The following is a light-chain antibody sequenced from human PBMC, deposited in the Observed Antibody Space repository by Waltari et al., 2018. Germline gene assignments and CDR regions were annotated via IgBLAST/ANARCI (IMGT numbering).Light chain of an antibody. CDR1: SLRSYY. Sequence: SSELTQDPAVSVALGQTVRITCQGDSLRSYYATWYQQKAGQSPILVIYGQNNRPSGVPDRFSGSKSGTSASLDISGLRSEDEAEYYCAVWDDSLSVVFGGGTKLTVV. V-gene: IGLV3-19*01. CDR2: GQN. CDR3: AVWDDSLSVV. J-gene: IGLJ3*02.